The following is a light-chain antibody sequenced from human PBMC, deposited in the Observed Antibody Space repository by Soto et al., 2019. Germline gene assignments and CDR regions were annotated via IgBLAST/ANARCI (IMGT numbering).Light chain of an antibody. CDR3: QQYYSTPLT. V-gene: IGKV4-1*01. Sequence: DIVMTQSPDSLAVSLGERATINCKSSQSVLYSSNNKNYLAWYQQKPGQRPKLLIYCASTRESGVPDRFSGRGSETEVTLTISSLQAEDVEVYYCQQYYSTPLTFGQVTKVEIK. CDR2: CAS. CDR1: QSVLYSSNNKNY. J-gene: IGKJ1*01.